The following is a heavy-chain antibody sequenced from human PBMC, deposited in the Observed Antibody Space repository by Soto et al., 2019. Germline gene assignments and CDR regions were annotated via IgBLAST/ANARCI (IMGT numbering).Heavy chain of an antibody. J-gene: IGHJ4*02. CDR1: AFTFSRYG. V-gene: IGHV3-33*01. CDR2: IWYDGSNK. D-gene: IGHD6-13*01. Sequence: QVQLVESGGGVVQPGRSLRLSCAASAFTFSRYGMHWVRQAPGKGLEWVAVIWYDGSNKYYADSVKGRFTISRDNSKNTLYLQMNSLRAEDTSVYYCARESYSSSWCFDYWGQGTLVTVSS. CDR3: ARESYSSSWCFDY.